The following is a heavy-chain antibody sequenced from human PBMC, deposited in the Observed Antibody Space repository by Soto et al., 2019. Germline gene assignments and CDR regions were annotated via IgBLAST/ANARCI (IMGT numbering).Heavy chain of an antibody. J-gene: IGHJ4*02. V-gene: IGHV1-2*04. CDR1: GYTFTDYY. CDR2: INPNSGGT. CDR3: ARSPRYSSGWYFDY. Sequence: ASVKGSCKASGYTFTDYYMHWVRQAPGQGLEWMGWINPNSGGTNYAQKFQGWVTMTRDTSISTAYMELSRLRSDDTAVYYCARSPRYSSGWYFDYWGQGTLVTVSS. D-gene: IGHD6-19*01.